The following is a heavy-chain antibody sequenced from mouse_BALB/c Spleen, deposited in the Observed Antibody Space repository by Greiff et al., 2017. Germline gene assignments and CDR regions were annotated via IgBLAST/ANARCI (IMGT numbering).Heavy chain of an antibody. V-gene: IGHV1S56*01. J-gene: IGHJ4*01. Sequence: QVQLQQSGPELVKPGASVKMSCKASGYTFTSYYIHWVKQRPGQGLEWIGWIYPGDGSTKYNEKFKGKTTLTADKSSSTAYMLLSSLTSEDSAIYFCARWRWEDYAMDYWGQGTSVTVSS. CDR1: GYTFTSYY. CDR3: ARWRWEDYAMDY. D-gene: IGHD1-1*02. CDR2: IYPGDGST.